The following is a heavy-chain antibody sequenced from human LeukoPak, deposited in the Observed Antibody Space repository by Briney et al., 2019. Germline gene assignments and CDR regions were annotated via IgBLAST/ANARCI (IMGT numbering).Heavy chain of an antibody. CDR1: GFTFSSYG. J-gene: IGHJ6*02. CDR3: AKSMVSLYGMDV. CDR2: IRYDGSNK. Sequence: GGSLRLSCAASGFTFSSYGMHWVRQAPGKGLEWVAFIRYDGSNKYYADSVKGRFTISRDSSKNTLYLQMNSLRAEDTAVYYCAKSMVSLYGMDVWGQGTTVTVSS. V-gene: IGHV3-30*02. D-gene: IGHD5-18*01.